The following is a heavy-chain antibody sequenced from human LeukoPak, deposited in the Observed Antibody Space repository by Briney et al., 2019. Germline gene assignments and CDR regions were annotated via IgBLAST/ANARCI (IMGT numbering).Heavy chain of an antibody. CDR3: ARGPKWSGSYYYFDF. J-gene: IGHJ4*02. CDR1: GYTFPSYD. CDR2: MNPNSGNT. V-gene: IGHV1-8*01. D-gene: IGHD1-26*01. Sequence: APVKVSCKTSGYTFPSYDINWVRQATGQGLEWMGWMNPNSGNTGYAQTFQGRVTITRNTSITTAYMELSSLRSEDTAVYFCARGPKWSGSYYYFDFWGEGTLVTVSS.